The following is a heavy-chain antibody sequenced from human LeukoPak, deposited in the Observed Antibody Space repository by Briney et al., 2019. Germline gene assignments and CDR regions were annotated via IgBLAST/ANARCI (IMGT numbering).Heavy chain of an antibody. J-gene: IGHJ4*02. CDR3: ARARSGYYYDY. CDR1: GFTFSRYW. D-gene: IGHD3-3*01. CDR2: IKEDGSEK. V-gene: IGHV3-7*01. Sequence: GGSLRLSCAASGFTFSRYWMSWVRQAPGKGLEWVAKIKEDGSEKYYVESVKGRFSISRDNAKNSLYLQMDSLRAEDTAVYYCARARSGYYYDYWGQGTLVTVSS.